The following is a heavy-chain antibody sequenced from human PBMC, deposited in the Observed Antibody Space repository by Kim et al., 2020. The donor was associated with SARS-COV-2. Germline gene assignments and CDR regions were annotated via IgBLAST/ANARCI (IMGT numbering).Heavy chain of an antibody. D-gene: IGHD3-3*01. CDR2: IVVGSGNT. Sequence: SVKVSCKASGFTFTSSAVQWVRQARGQRLEWIGWIVVGSGNTNYAQKFQERVTITRDMSTSTAYMELSSLRSEDTAVYYCAAISPPGYYDFWSGYYGFDYWGQGTLVTVSS. J-gene: IGHJ4*02. V-gene: IGHV1-58*01. CDR1: GFTFTSSA. CDR3: AAISPPGYYDFWSGYYGFDY.